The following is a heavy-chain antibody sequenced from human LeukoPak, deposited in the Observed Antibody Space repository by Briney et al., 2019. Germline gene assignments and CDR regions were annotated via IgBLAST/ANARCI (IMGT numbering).Heavy chain of an antibody. CDR2: MNPNSGNT. CDR1: GGTFSSYA. D-gene: IGHD4-17*01. J-gene: IGHJ3*02. Sequence: ASVKVSCKASGGTFSSYAINWVRQATGQGLEWMGWMNPNSGNTGYAQKFQGRVTITRNTSISTAYMELSSLRSEDTAVYYCAMGGGGDYGHAFDIWGQGTMVTVSS. CDR3: AMGGGGDYGHAFDI. V-gene: IGHV1-8*03.